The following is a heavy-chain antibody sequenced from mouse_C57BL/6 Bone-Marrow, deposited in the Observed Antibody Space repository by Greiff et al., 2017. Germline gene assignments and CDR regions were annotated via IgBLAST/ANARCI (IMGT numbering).Heavy chain of an antibody. D-gene: IGHD1-1*01. CDR2: ISSGSSTI. V-gene: IGHV5-17*01. CDR1: GFTFSDYG. Sequence: EVKLVESGGGLVKPGGSLKLSCAASGFTFSDYGMHWVRQAPEKGLEWVAYISSGSSTIYYADTVKGRFTISRDNAKNTLYLQMTSLRSEDTAMYYCARGGGSSYWFAYWGQGTLVTVSA. J-gene: IGHJ3*01. CDR3: ARGGGSSYWFAY.